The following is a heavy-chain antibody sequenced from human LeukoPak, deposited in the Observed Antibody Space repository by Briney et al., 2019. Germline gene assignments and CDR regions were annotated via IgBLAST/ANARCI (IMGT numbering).Heavy chain of an antibody. D-gene: IGHD3-3*01. Sequence: GGSLRLSCAASGLTFSSYWMSWVRQAPGKGLEWVANIKQDGSEKYYVDSVKGRFTISRDNAKNSLYLQMNSLRAEDTAVYYCARGSRFGVVERDAFDIWGQGTMVTVSS. CDR3: ARGSRFGVVERDAFDI. CDR2: IKQDGSEK. J-gene: IGHJ3*02. V-gene: IGHV3-7*01. CDR1: GLTFSSYW.